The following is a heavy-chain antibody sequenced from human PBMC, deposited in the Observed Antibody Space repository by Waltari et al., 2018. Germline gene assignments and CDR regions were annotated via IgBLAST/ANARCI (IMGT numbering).Heavy chain of an antibody. V-gene: IGHV1-8*03. Sequence: QVHLVQSGAEVQQPGASVKVSCKASGYPFTGYDITGVRQATGTGLHRVGQATGQGLEGMGWMDPKSENTGYAQKFQGKVTITRDTSISTAYMELSSLRSEDTAVYYCARASWDHGSGSDSLDYWGPGTLVTVSS. CDR3: ARASWDHGSGSDSLDY. J-gene: IGHJ4*02. CDR2: MDPKSENT. D-gene: IGHD3-10*01. CDR1: GYPFTGYD.